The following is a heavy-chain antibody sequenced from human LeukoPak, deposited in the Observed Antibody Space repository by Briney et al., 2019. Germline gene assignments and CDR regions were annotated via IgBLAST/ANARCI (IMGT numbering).Heavy chain of an antibody. CDR2: INSDGSST. J-gene: IGHJ4*02. Sequence: GGSLRLSCAASGFTFSSFWMHWVRQAPGKVLVWVSRINSDGSSTSYADSVKGRFTISRDNAKNTLYLQMNSLRAEDTAVYYCARVRGALQQLLYWGQGTLVTVSS. CDR1: GFTFSSFW. D-gene: IGHD6-13*01. CDR3: ARVRGALQQLLY. V-gene: IGHV3-74*01.